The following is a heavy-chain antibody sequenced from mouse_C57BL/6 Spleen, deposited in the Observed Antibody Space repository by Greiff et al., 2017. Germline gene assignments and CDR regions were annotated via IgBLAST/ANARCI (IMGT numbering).Heavy chain of an antibody. CDR1: GYAFSSYW. Sequence: VKLMESGAELVKPGASVKISCKASGYAFSSYWMNWVKQRPGKGLEWIGQIYPGDGDTNYNGKFKGKATLTADKSSSTAYMQLSSLTSEDSAVYFCARGGTWYFDVWGTGTTVTVSS. J-gene: IGHJ1*03. CDR2: IYPGDGDT. V-gene: IGHV1-80*01. CDR3: ARGGTWYFDV. D-gene: IGHD3-3*01.